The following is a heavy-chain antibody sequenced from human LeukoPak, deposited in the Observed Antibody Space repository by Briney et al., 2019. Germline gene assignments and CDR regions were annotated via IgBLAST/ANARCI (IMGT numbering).Heavy chain of an antibody. J-gene: IGHJ5*02. CDR3: ARARYNRNSLA. CDR2: INSDGSST. CDR1: GFTFSSDW. D-gene: IGHD1-7*01. V-gene: IGHV3-74*01. Sequence: PGGSLRLSCAVSGFTFSSDWMHWVRQAPGKGLVWVSRINSDGSSTTYADSVKGRFTISRDNAQNTLYLQMNSLRVEDTAIYYCARARYNRNSLAWGQGTLVTVSS.